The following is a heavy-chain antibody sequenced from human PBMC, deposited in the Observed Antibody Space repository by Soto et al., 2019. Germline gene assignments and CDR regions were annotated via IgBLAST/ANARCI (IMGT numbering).Heavy chain of an antibody. Sequence: QVQLVQSGAEVKKPGSSVKVSCKASGGTFSSYAISWVRQAPGQGLEWMGGIIPIFGTANYAQKFQGRVTITPDESTSTAYMELSSLRSEDTAVYYCARNNGPLRYRDYYGLDVWGQGTTVTVSS. CDR2: IIPIFGTA. CDR3: ARNNGPLRYRDYYGLDV. D-gene: IGHD3-9*01. CDR1: GGTFSSYA. J-gene: IGHJ6*02. V-gene: IGHV1-69*01.